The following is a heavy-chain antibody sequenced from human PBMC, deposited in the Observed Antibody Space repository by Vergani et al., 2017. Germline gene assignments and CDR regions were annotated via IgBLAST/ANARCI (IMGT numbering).Heavy chain of an antibody. J-gene: IGHJ6*02. CDR3: ARGGVAASYYYGMDV. Sequence: QVQLVESGGGVVQPGRSLRLSCAASGFTFSSYGMHWVRQAPGKGLEWVAVIWYDGSNKYYADSVKGRFTISRDNSKNTLYLQMNSLRAEDTAVYYCARGGVAASYYYGMDVWGQGTTVTVSS. V-gene: IGHV3-33*01. CDR2: IWYDGSNK. D-gene: IGHD2-15*01. CDR1: GFTFSSYG.